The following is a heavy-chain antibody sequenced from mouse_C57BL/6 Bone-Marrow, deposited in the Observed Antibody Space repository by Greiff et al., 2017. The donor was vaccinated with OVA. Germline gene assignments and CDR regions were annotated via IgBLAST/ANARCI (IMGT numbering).Heavy chain of an antibody. Sequence: QVQLQQPGAELVRPGSSVKLSCKASGYTFTSYWMHWVKQRPIQGLEWIGNIDPSDSETHYNQKFKDKATLTVDKSSSTAYMQLSSLTSEDSAVYYCARWGDYDWYFDVWGTGTTVTVSS. D-gene: IGHD2-4*01. J-gene: IGHJ1*03. CDR3: ARWGDYDWYFDV. CDR1: GYTFTSYW. CDR2: IDPSDSET. V-gene: IGHV1-52*01.